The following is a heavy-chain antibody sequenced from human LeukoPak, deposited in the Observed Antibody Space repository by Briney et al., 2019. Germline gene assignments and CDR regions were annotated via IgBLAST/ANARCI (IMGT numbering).Heavy chain of an antibody. CDR3: ASRYSSGWGYYYMDV. D-gene: IGHD6-19*01. V-gene: IGHV3-7*01. CDR2: IKEDGSEK. CDR1: GFTFSSYW. J-gene: IGHJ6*03. Sequence: PGGSLRLSCAASGFTFSSYWMSWVRQAAGKGLEWVANIKEDGSEKYYMDSVKGRFTIPRDNAKNSLYLQMNSLRAEDTAVYYCASRYSSGWGYYYMDVWGKGTTVTISS.